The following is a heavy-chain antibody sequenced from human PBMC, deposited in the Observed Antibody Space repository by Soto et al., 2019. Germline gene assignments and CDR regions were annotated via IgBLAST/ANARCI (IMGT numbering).Heavy chain of an antibody. V-gene: IGHV1-18*01. D-gene: IGHD2-2*01. CDR3: ARDPPIYCSSTSCYSTDYYYYYMDV. CDR2: ISAYNGNT. CDR1: GYTFTSYG. J-gene: IGHJ6*03. Sequence: QVQLVQSGAEVKKPGASVKVSCKASGYTFTSYGISWVRQAPGQGLEWMGWISAYNGNTNYAQKLQGRVTMTTDTSTSTAYMELRSLRSDDTAVYYCARDPPIYCSSTSCYSTDYYYYYMDVWGKGTTVTVSS.